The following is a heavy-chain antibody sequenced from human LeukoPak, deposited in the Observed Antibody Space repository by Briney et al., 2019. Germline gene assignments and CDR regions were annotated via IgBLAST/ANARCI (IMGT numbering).Heavy chain of an antibody. Sequence: ASVKVSCKASGYTFTSYYMHWVRQAPGQGLEWMGIINPSGGSTSYAQKFQGRVTMTRDTSTSTVYMELSSLRSEDTAVYYCAREVVSQEYNLAGLDYWGQGTLVTVSS. D-gene: IGHD6-6*01. J-gene: IGHJ4*02. CDR3: AREVVSQEYNLAGLDY. V-gene: IGHV1-46*01. CDR2: INPSGGST. CDR1: GYTFTSYY.